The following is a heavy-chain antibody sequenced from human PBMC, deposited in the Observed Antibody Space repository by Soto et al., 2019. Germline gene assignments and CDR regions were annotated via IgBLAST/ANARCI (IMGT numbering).Heavy chain of an antibody. Sequence: GGSLRLSCVASEFTFSSYWMHWVRQVPGKGLVWVSRLNEDGSFTSYADSVKGRFSIFRDNAKKTLYLQMNSLSAEDSAVYYCARDLSGRADVWGQGTTVTVSS. V-gene: IGHV3-74*03. CDR2: LNEDGSFT. J-gene: IGHJ6*02. CDR3: ARDLSGRADV. CDR1: EFTFSSYW. D-gene: IGHD3-10*01.